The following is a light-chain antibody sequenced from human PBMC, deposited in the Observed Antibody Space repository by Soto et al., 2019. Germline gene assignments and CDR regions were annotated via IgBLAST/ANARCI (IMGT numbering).Light chain of an antibody. Sequence: QSALTQPASVSGSPGQSITISCTGTSSDVGGYNYVSWYLQHPGRAPKLMIYDVSNRPSGVSNRFSGSKSGNTASLTISGLQDEDEADYYCSSYTSTRSYVFGTGTKVTVL. CDR2: DVS. V-gene: IGLV2-14*03. J-gene: IGLJ1*01. CDR3: SSYTSTRSYV. CDR1: SSDVGGYNY.